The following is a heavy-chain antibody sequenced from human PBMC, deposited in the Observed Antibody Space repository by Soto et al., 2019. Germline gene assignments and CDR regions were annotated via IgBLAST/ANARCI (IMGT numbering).Heavy chain of an antibody. D-gene: IGHD6-13*01. V-gene: IGHV4-34*01. CDR1: GGSVSGYY. CDR2: INHSGST. Sequence: TXESLSLTCAVYGGSVSGYYWSWIRQPPGKGLEWIGEINHSGSTNYNPSLKSRVTISVDTSKNQFSLKLSSVTAADTAVYYCARARGLYSSRWYFEWYYYGMDAWGQGTTVTVSS. CDR3: ARARGLYSSRWYFEWYYYGMDA. J-gene: IGHJ6*02.